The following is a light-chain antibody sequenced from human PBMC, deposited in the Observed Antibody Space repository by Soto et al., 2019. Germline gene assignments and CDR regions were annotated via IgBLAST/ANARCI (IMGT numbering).Light chain of an antibody. Sequence: DIPMTQSPSTLSASVGDRVTITCRASQSISNYLAWYQQKPGKAPKLLISKASSLESAVPSRFSGSGSGTEFTLTISSLQPDDFATYYCQQYNSYSWTFGQGTKVEIK. J-gene: IGKJ1*01. V-gene: IGKV1-5*03. CDR3: QQYNSYSWT. CDR2: KAS. CDR1: QSISNY.